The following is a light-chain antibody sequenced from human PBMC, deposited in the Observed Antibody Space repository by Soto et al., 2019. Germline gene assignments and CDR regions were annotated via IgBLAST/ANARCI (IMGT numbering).Light chain of an antibody. CDR2: DVS. Sequence: QSVLTQPRSVSGSPGQSVTISCTGTSSDVGGYNYVSWYQQHPGKAPKLMIYDVSKRPSGVPDRFSGSKSGNTASLTISGLQAEDEADYYCCSYAGSDTSVFGTGTKVTV. J-gene: IGLJ1*01. V-gene: IGLV2-11*01. CDR1: SSDVGGYNY. CDR3: CSYAGSDTSV.